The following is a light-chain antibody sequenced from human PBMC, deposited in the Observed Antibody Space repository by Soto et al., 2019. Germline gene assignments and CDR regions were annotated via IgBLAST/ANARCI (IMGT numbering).Light chain of an antibody. CDR3: QRYNSCSEA. CDR1: QTISSW. J-gene: IGKJ1*01. Sequence: DLQITQSPSTLSRAVRDSVKRTCRASQTISSWLAWYQQKPGKAPKLLIYKASTLKSGVPSRFSCIGSGAEITLSFSGLQFEVFASYDFQRYNSCSEAFGQGTKVDIK. V-gene: IGKV1-5*03. CDR2: KAS.